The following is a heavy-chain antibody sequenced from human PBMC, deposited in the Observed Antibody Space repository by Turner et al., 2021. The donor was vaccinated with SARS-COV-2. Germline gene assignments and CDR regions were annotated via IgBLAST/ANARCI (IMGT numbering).Heavy chain of an antibody. CDR3: ARDWGEYYFDY. CDR2: IYSGGST. V-gene: IGHV3-53*01. D-gene: IGHD3-16*01. J-gene: IGHJ4*02. Sequence: EVQLVDPGGGLIQPGGSLRLSCAASGFTVSSNYMSWVRQAPGKGLEWVSVIYSGGSTFYADSVKGRFTISRDNSKNTLYLQMNSLRAEDTAVYYCARDWGEYYFDYWGQGTLVTVSS. CDR1: GFTVSSNY.